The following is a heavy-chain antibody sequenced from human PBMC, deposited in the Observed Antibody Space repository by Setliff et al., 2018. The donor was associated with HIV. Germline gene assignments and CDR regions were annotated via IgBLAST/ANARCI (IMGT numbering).Heavy chain of an antibody. CDR2: IYPGDSDT. CDR1: GYSFPSYW. D-gene: IGHD5-12*01. Sequence: GESLKISCKGSGYSFPSYWIGWVRQMPGKGLDWMGIIYPGDSDTRYSLSSQGHITISTDKSTNTAYLQWRSLKASDTAVYYCVSGPSIGVYEGLAYWGQGTLVTVSS. V-gene: IGHV5-51*06. J-gene: IGHJ4*02. CDR3: VSGPSIGVYEGLAY.